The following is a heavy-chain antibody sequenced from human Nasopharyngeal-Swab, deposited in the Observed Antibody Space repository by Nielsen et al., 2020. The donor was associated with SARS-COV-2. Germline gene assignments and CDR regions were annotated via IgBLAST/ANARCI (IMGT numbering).Heavy chain of an antibody. D-gene: IGHD3-3*01. J-gene: IGHJ5*02. CDR1: GGSISSSNW. CDR2: IFHSGST. CDR3: ARVVGDFWSGYYTGANWFDP. V-gene: IGHV4-4*02. Sequence: SEILSLTCAVSGGSISSSNWWSWVRQPPGKGLEWIGEIFHSGSTNYNPSLKSRVTISVDTSKNQFSLKLSSVTAADTAVYYCARVVGDFWSGYYTGANWFDPWGQGTLVTVSS.